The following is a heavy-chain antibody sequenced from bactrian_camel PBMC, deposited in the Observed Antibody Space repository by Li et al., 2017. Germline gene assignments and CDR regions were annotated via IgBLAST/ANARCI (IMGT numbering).Heavy chain of an antibody. V-gene: IGHV3S5*01. Sequence: HVQLVESGGGSVQAGGSLRLSCAASGFTFSSCYMSWVRQAPGKGLEWVSAISPDGGSTPYGDSVKGRFTISRDNAKDTVYLQMNSLKSEDTAGYYCVRPMGSFGDFAYWGQGTQVTVS. CDR3: VRPMGSFGDFAY. D-gene: IGHD3*01. CDR2: ISPDGGST. CDR1: GFTFSSCY. J-gene: IGHJ6*01.